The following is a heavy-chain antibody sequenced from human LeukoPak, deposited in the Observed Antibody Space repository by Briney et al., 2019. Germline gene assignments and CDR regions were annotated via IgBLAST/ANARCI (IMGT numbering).Heavy chain of an antibody. D-gene: IGHD4-17*01. CDR3: ARGGTDYGDSDY. V-gene: IGHV3-21*01. Sequence: GGSLRLSCAASGFTFSSYSMNWVRQAPGKGLEWVSSISTSNSYIYYTDSVKGRLTISRDNAKNSLYLQMNSLRAEDTAVYYCARGGTDYGDSDYWGQGTLVTVSS. CDR1: GFTFSSYS. J-gene: IGHJ4*02. CDR2: ISTSNSYI.